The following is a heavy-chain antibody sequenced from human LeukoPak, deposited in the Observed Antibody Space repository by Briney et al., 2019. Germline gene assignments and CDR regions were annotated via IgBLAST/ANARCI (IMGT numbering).Heavy chain of an antibody. CDR1: GYTLTELS. CDR2: FDPEDGET. CDR3: ATAVKNVLLWFGDHGYYFEY. D-gene: IGHD3-10*01. V-gene: IGHV1-24*01. Sequence: GASVKVSCKVSGYTLTELSMHWVRQAPGTGLEWMGGFDPEDGETIYAQKFQGRVTMTEDTSTDTVYMELSSLRSEDTAVYYCATAVKNVLLWFGDHGYYFEYWGQGTLVTVSS. J-gene: IGHJ4*02.